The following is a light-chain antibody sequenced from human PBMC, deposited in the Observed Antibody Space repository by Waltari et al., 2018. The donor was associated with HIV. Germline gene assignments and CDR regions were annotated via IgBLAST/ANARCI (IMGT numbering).Light chain of an antibody. CDR2: DAS. Sequence: EIVLPPSPATLSLSPGERATLSCRASRSVSSYLAWYQQKPGQAPRLLIYDASNRATGIPARFSGSGAGTDFTLTISSLEPEDCAVYYCQQRSNGPLTCGGGTKVEI. CDR1: RSVSSY. J-gene: IGKJ4*02. V-gene: IGKV3-11*01. CDR3: QQRSNGPLT.